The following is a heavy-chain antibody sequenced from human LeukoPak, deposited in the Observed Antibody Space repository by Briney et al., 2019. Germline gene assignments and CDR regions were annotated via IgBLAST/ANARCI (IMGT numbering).Heavy chain of an antibody. CDR2: INPNSGGT. J-gene: IGHJ4*02. CDR1: GYTFTGYY. V-gene: IGHV1-2*02. D-gene: IGHD4-23*01. CDR3: ARVDFGGNFIDY. Sequence: ASVKVSCKASGYTFTGYYMHWVRQAPGQGLEWMGWINPNSGGTNYAQKFQGRVTMTRDTSISTAYMELSRLRSDDTAVYYCARVDFGGNFIDYWGQGTLVTVSS.